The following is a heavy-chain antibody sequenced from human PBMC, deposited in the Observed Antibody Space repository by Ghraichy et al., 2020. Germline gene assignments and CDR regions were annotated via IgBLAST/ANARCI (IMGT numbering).Heavy chain of an antibody. CDR3: ARGGYGDYSAEYFQH. J-gene: IGHJ1*01. CDR1: GFTFSSYA. CDR2: ISSNGGST. D-gene: IGHD4-17*01. V-gene: IGHV3-64*01. Sequence: LSLTCAASGFTFSSYAMHWVRQAPGKGLEYVSAISSNGGSTYYANSVKGRFTISRDNSKNTLYLQMGSLRAEDMAVYYCARGGYGDYSAEYFQHWGQGTLVTVSS.